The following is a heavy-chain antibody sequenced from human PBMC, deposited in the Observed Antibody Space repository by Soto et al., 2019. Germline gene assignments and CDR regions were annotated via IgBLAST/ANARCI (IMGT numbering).Heavy chain of an antibody. V-gene: IGHV1-46*01. CDR3: ARSLLQGDF. CDR1: GYILIHYY. CDR2: INPNGGST. J-gene: IGHJ4*02. Sequence: QGQLVQSGAEVKKPGASVKVSCKASGYILIHYYINWVRQAPGQGLEWMAIINPNGGSTNYAQKFQGRVTVTSDTSTSTVSMELNSLGSDDTAVYFCARSLLQGDFWGQGTLVTVSS. D-gene: IGHD2-21*01.